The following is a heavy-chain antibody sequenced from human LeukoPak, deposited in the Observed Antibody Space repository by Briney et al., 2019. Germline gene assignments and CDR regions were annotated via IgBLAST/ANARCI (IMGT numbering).Heavy chain of an antibody. CDR3: ARDRFPRDYYYYYGMDV. J-gene: IGHJ6*04. V-gene: IGHV3-33*01. CDR1: GLTFSSYG. Sequence: GRSLRLSCAASGLTFSSYGMHWVRQAPGKGLEWVAVIWYDGSNEYYADSVKGRFTISRDNSKDTLYLQMNSLRAEDTAVYHCARDRFPRDYYYYYGMDVWGKGTTVTVSS. CDR2: IWYDGSNE. D-gene: IGHD3-16*01.